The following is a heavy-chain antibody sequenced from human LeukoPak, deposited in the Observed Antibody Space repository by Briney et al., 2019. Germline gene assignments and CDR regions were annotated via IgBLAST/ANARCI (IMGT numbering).Heavy chain of an antibody. CDR1: GFTFSSYA. Sequence: PGGSLRLSCAASGFTFSSYAMNWVRQAPGKGLEWVSVISGNGDSISYADSVKGRFTISRDNSKNTVYLQMNSLRAEDTAIYHCAKDRFATTIGDAFDIWGQGTMVTVSS. V-gene: IGHV3-23*01. CDR3: AKDRFATTIGDAFDI. J-gene: IGHJ3*02. D-gene: IGHD5-12*01. CDR2: ISGNGDSI.